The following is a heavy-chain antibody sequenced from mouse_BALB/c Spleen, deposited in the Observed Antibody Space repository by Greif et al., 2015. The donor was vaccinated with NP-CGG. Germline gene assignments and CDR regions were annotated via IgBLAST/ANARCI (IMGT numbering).Heavy chain of an antibody. V-gene: IGHV3-6*02. CDR2: ISYDGSN. CDR3: ARDRDSWIAY. D-gene: IGHD3-1*01. J-gene: IGHJ3*01. CDR1: GYSITSGYY. Sequence: EVQLVESGPGLVKPSQSLSLTCSVTGYSITSGYYWNWIRQFPGNKLEWMGYISYDGSNNYNPSLKNRISITRDTSKNQFFLKLNSVTTEDTATYYCARDRDSWIAYWGQGTLVTVSA.